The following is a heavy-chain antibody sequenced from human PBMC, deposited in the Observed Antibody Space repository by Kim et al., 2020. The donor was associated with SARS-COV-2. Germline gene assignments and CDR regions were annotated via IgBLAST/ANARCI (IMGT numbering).Heavy chain of an antibody. CDR2: LVVGSGNT. CDR1: GFTFTSSA. CDR3: ASAFYSASAVYSGSGWFDP. V-gene: IGHV1-58*01. J-gene: IGHJ5*02. Sequence: SVKVSCKASGFTFTSSAVQWVRQARGQRLEWIGWLVVGSGNTNYAQQFQDRVTISRDMSTSTAFMELSSLRSEDTAVYYCASAFYSASAVYSGSGWFDPWGQGTLVTVSS. D-gene: IGHD3-10*01.